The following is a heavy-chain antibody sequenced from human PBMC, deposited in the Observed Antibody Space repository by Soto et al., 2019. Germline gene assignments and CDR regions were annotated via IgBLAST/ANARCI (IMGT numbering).Heavy chain of an antibody. CDR3: ARVGVGLAAPRVWPY. CDR2: INPYNGNT. V-gene: IGHV1-18*01. D-gene: IGHD6-13*01. CDR1: GYTFTSYG. Sequence: QVQLAQSGAEVKKPRASVKVSCKASGYTFTSYGITWVRQAPGQGLEWMAWINPYNGNTKYAEKFLGRVTVTTDTSTATAYMEVRSLTSDDTAVFYCARVGVGLAAPRVWPYWGQGTPVTVSS. J-gene: IGHJ4*02.